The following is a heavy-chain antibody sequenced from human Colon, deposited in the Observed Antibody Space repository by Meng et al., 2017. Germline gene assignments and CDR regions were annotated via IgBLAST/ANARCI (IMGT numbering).Heavy chain of an antibody. CDR1: VSTFTSYG. V-gene: IGHV1-18*01. CDR3: GRSGAYDYRIDS. D-gene: IGHD5-12*01. Sequence: QVQLVQSGAEEKKPGASVKVSCKAYVSTFTSYGISWVRQAPGQGLEWVAWISAYNGNTIYAQKVQGRVTLTTDTSTSTAYMELRSLISDDTAVYYCGRSGAYDYRIDSWGQGTLVTVSS. J-gene: IGHJ5*01. CDR2: ISAYNGNT.